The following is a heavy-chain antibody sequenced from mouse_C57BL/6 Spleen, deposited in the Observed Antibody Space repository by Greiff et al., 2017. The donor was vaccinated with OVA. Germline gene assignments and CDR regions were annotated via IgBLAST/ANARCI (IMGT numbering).Heavy chain of an antibody. CDR3: ARGAVVAYGSPYAMDY. CDR2: IYPGDGDT. D-gene: IGHD1-1*01. V-gene: IGHV1-82*01. J-gene: IGHJ4*01. Sequence: QVQLQQSGPELVKPGASVKISCKASGYAFSSSWMNWVKQRPGKGLEWIGRIYPGDGDTNYNGKFKGKATLTADKSSSTAYMQLSSLTSEDSAVYFCARGAVVAYGSPYAMDYWGQGTSVTVSS. CDR1: GYAFSSSW.